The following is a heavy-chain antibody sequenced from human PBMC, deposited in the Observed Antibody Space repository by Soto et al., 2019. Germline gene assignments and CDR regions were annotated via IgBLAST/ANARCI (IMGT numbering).Heavy chain of an antibody. CDR2: INHLETT. D-gene: IGHD1-26*01. Sequence: SETLSLTCTVSGASITFGGYSWSWIRQTPGKGLEWIGYINHLETTFYNPSFESRLTLSIDRAKNQFSLKLHSMSAADRAVYFCARGGGSDSFDYWGQGILVTISS. V-gene: IGHV4-30-2*01. J-gene: IGHJ4*02. CDR1: GASITFGGYS. CDR3: ARGGGSDSFDY.